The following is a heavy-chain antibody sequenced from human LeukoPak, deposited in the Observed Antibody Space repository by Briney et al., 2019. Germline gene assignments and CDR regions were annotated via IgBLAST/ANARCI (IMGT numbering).Heavy chain of an antibody. Sequence: PRGSLRLSCTASGFTFSSYWMSWVRQAPGKGLEWVSAISGSGGSTYYADSVKGRFTISRDNSKNTLYLQMNSLRAEDTAVYYCAKDRGAPVPMANFDYWGQGTLVTVSS. CDR2: ISGSGGST. CDR3: AKDRGAPVPMANFDY. J-gene: IGHJ4*02. CDR1: GFTFSSYW. V-gene: IGHV3-23*01. D-gene: IGHD5-24*01.